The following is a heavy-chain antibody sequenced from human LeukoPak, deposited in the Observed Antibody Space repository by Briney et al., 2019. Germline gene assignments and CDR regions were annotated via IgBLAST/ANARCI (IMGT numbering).Heavy chain of an antibody. J-gene: IGHJ4*02. CDR3: ARDVRGYSNI. D-gene: IGHD5-18*01. CDR1: GYTFTSYD. V-gene: IGHV1-2*02. CDR2: INPNSGGT. Sequence: GASVKVSCKASGYTFTSYDINWVRQATGQGLEWMGWINPNSGGTNYAQKFQGRVTMTRDTSISTAYMELSRLRSDDTAVYYCARDVRGYSNIWGQGTLVTVSS.